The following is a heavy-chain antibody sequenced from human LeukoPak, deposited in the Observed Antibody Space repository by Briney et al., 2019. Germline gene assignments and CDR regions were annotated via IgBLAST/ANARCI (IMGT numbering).Heavy chain of an antibody. CDR1: GYTFRSYG. Sequence: GGCLRLSCAAPGYTFRSYGMHCAPEARSRGRECGAFIRFEGSNEYYAEAVRDRFTISRDNSKNTLYLKMNSLRAADTAVYYCARDKGTSYLSSFDYWGQGTLVTVSS. V-gene: IGHV3-30*02. D-gene: IGHD6-6*01. CDR2: IRFEGSNE. CDR3: ARDKGTSYLSSFDY. J-gene: IGHJ4*02.